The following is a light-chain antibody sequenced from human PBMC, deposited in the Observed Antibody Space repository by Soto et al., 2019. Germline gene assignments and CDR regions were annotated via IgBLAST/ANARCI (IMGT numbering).Light chain of an antibody. V-gene: IGKV1-33*01. CDR3: QQYENLPT. Sequence: IHMTLSPSSLSASVGHRVTITCQASQNINNYLNWYQQKPGRAPKILIYDASNLEAGVPSRFRGSGSGTDFTFTISRLKPEDIATYYCQQYENLPTFGQGTRLEIK. CDR1: QNINNY. J-gene: IGKJ5*01. CDR2: DAS.